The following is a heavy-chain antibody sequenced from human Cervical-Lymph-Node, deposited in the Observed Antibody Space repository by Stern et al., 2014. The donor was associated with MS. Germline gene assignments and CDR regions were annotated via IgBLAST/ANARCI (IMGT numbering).Heavy chain of an antibody. CDR3: ARRVTRNNFDS. D-gene: IGHD4-17*01. J-gene: IGHJ4*02. CDR2: INPNSGGT. V-gene: IGHV1-2*06. Sequence: QVQLVQSGAEVKKPGASMKVSCKASGYTFTNYYIHWVRQAPGQGLEWMGRINPNSGGTKYGQKFQGRVTLTRDTSVSTAYMEVSRLMSDDTAVYYCARRVTRNNFDSWGQGTLVTVSS. CDR1: GYTFTNYY.